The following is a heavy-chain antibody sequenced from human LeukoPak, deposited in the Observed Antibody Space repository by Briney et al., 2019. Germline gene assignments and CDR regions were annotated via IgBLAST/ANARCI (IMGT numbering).Heavy chain of an antibody. CDR1: GGSISDYY. D-gene: IGHD2-21*01. V-gene: IGHV4-59*01. Sequence: SETLSLTWTVSGGSISDYYWSWIRQPPGKGLEWIGNFYSSGSTNYNPSLKSRVTILVVKSKNQFSLSLTSVTAADGALYSCARTPVWLAFHSWLQGILVTVSS. CDR2: FYSSGST. CDR3: ARTPVWLAFHS. J-gene: IGHJ5*02.